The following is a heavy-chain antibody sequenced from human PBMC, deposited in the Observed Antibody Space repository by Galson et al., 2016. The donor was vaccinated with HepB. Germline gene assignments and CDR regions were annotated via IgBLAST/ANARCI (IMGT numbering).Heavy chain of an antibody. Sequence: SVKVSCKASGYTFTGYVIQWVRQAPGQGLEWMGSINPNNGGTNSAQKFQGRVTMTRDTSISTAYMELSNLRSDDTAVYYCARGLRYSTGGFPYWGQGTLVTVSS. V-gene: IGHV1-2*02. D-gene: IGHD2-8*02. CDR2: INPNNGGT. J-gene: IGHJ4*02. CDR1: GYTFTGYV. CDR3: ARGLRYSTGGFPY.